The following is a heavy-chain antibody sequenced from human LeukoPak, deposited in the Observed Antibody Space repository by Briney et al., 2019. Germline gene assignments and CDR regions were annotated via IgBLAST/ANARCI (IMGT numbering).Heavy chain of an antibody. CDR2: IKHDGSEK. CDR1: GFIFTNYF. D-gene: IGHD3-3*01. J-gene: IGHJ4*02. V-gene: IGHV3-7*01. Sequence: GGSLGPSFAASGFIFTNYFMSWVGQPPGKGRGWGASIKHDGSEKCYVDSVRGRFTISRDNTMNSLYLQMSSLRAEDTAVYYCATDRGWRTSGYYLYYFEYWGQGTLVTYSS. CDR3: ATDRGWRTSGYYLYYFEY.